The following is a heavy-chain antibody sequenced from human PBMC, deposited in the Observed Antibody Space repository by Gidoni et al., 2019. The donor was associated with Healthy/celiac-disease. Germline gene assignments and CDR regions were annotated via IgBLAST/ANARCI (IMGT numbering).Heavy chain of an antibody. Sequence: QVQLVESGGGVVQPGRSLRLSCAASGFTFSSYAMHWVRQAPGKGLEWVAVISYDGSNKYYADSVKGRFTISRDNSKNTLYLQMNSLRAEDTAVYYCARDPYLGYYFDYWGQGTLVTVSS. J-gene: IGHJ4*02. D-gene: IGHD3-10*01. CDR3: ARDPYLGYYFDY. CDR2: ISYDGSNK. CDR1: GFTFSSYA. V-gene: IGHV3-30-3*01.